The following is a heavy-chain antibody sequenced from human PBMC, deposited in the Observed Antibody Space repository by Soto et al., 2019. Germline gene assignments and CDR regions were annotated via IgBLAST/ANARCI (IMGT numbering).Heavy chain of an antibody. J-gene: IGHJ2*01. CDR3: VRVSGGRYYDSGWYFDL. V-gene: IGHV4-30-2*01. D-gene: IGHD3-22*01. Sequence: QLQLQESGSGLVKPSQTLSLTCAVSGGSISSGGYSWSWIRQPPGKGLEWIGYIYHSGSTYYNPALKCRYSISVDWSKNQFSLKLSSVTAAGTAVYYCVRVSGGRYYDSGWYFDLWGRGSLDTDTS. CDR2: IYHSGST. CDR1: GGSISSGGYS.